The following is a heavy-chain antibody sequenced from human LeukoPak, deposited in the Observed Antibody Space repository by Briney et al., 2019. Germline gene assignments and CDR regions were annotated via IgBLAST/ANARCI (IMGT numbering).Heavy chain of an antibody. V-gene: IGHV4-38-2*02. CDR1: GYSISSGYY. CDR2: IYHSGST. CDR3: ARHKDYYYSYMNV. Sequence: SETLSLTCTVSGYSISSGYYWGWIRQPPGKGLEWIGSIYHSGSTYYNPSLTSRVTISVDTSKNQFSLKLSSVTAADTAVYYCARHKDYYYSYMNVWGKGTTVTISS. J-gene: IGHJ6*03.